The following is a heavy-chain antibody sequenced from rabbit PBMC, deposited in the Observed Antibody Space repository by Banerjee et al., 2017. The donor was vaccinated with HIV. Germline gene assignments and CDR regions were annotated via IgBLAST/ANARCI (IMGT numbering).Heavy chain of an antibody. CDR3: ARWGSGGNFGDINL. V-gene: IGHV1S45*01. CDR1: GFSFSSSYW. J-gene: IGHJ4*01. Sequence: EESGGDLVKPEGSLTLTCTASGFSFSSSYWICWVRQAPGKGLEWIACIYAGSSGSTYYASWAKGRFTISKTSSTTVTLQMTSLTAADTATYFCARWGSGGNFGDINLWGPGTLVTVS. D-gene: IGHD1-1*01. CDR2: IYAGSSGST.